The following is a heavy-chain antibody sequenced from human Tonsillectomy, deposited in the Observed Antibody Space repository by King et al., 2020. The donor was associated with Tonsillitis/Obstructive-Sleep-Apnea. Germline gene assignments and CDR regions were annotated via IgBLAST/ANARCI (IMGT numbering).Heavy chain of an antibody. J-gene: IGHJ6*03. D-gene: IGHD3-10*01. V-gene: IGHV1-69*12. CDR1: GGTFSNYA. CDR3: ASRYYSGSGSPQSNYYYYYMGV. Sequence: QLVQSGAEVRKPGSSVRVSCKASGGTFSNYAISWVRQAPGQGLEWMGVIIPIFGTANYAQKFQGRVTITADESTSTAYMELGSLRSEDTAVYYCASRYYSGSGSPQSNYYYYYMGVWGKGTTVTVSS. CDR2: IIPIFGTA.